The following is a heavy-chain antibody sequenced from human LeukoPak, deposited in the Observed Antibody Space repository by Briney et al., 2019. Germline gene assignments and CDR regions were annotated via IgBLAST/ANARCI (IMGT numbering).Heavy chain of an antibody. Sequence: ASVKVSCKASGYTFTGYYMHWVRQAPGQGLEWMGWINPNSGGTNYAQKFQGRVTMTRDTSISTAYMELSRLRSDDTAVYYCATPLGYCSSTSCYSDAFDIWGQGTMVTVSS. D-gene: IGHD2-2*02. V-gene: IGHV1-2*02. CDR1: GYTFTGYY. CDR2: INPNSGGT. J-gene: IGHJ3*02. CDR3: ATPLGYCSSTSCYSDAFDI.